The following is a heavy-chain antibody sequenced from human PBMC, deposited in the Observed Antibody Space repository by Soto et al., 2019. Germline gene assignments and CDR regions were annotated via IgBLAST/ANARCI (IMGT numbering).Heavy chain of an antibody. CDR1: GFTFSSYG. D-gene: IGHD3-16*01. Sequence: QVQLVESGGGVVQPGRSLRLSCAASGFTFSSYGMHWVSQAPGKGLEWVAVISYDGSNKYYADSVKGRFTISRDNSKNTLYLQMNSLRAEDTAVYYCAKAAITFGGVIYFDYWGQGTLVTVSS. CDR3: AKAAITFGGVIYFDY. CDR2: ISYDGSNK. V-gene: IGHV3-30*18. J-gene: IGHJ4*02.